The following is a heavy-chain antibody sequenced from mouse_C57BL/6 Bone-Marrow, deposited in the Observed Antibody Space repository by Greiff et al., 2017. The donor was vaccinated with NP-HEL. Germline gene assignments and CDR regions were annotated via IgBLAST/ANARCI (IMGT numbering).Heavy chain of an antibody. CDR2: INPYNGGT. Sequence: SGPVLVKPGASVKMSCKASGYTFTDYYMNWVKQSHGKSLEWIGVINPYNGGTSYNQKFKGKATLTVDKSSSTAYMELNSLTSEDSAVYYCARTPYYAMDYWGQGTSVTVSS. CDR3: ARTPYYAMDY. J-gene: IGHJ4*01. V-gene: IGHV1-19*01. CDR1: GYTFTDYY.